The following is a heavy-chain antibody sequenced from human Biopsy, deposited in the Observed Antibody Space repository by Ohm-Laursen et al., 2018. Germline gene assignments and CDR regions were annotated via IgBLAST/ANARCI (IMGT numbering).Heavy chain of an antibody. D-gene: IGHD3-22*01. V-gene: IGHV4-59*03. CDR2: IYYTGRT. Sequence: GTLSLTCTVSDGSISGYYWSWIRQAPGKGLEWIGFIYYTGRTKSNPSLKSRLTMSVDTSKNQFSLNLTTVTTADTAVYYCAKNSGYSHDYWGPGILVTVPS. J-gene: IGHJ4*01. CDR3: AKNSGYSHDY. CDR1: DGSISGYY.